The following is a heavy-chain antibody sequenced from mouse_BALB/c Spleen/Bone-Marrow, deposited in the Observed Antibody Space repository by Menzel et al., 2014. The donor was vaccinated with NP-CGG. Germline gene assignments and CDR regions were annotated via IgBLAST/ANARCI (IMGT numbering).Heavy chain of an antibody. V-gene: IGHV5-12*02. CDR2: ISNGGGST. D-gene: IGHD2-1*01. CDR3: ARHLYGNYGAMDY. Sequence: EVHLVESGGGLVQPGGSLKLSCATSGFTFXDYYMYWVRQTPEKRLEWVAYISNGGGSTYYPDTVKGRFTISRDNAKNTLYLQMSRLKSEGTAMYYCARHLYGNYGAMDYWGQGTSVTVSS. CDR1: GFTFXDYY. J-gene: IGHJ4*01.